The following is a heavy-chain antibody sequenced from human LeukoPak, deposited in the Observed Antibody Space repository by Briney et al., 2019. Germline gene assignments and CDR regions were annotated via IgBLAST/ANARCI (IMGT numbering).Heavy chain of an antibody. D-gene: IGHD3-22*01. J-gene: IGHJ3*02. Sequence: SVKVSCKASGGTFSSYAISWVRQAPGQGLEWMGRIIPIFGTANYAQKFQGRVTITTDESTSTAYMELSSLRSEETAVYYCARGPYRYYDSSGYRYAFDIWGQGTMVTVSS. CDR3: ARGPYRYYDSSGYRYAFDI. CDR2: IIPIFGTA. V-gene: IGHV1-69*05. CDR1: GGTFSSYA.